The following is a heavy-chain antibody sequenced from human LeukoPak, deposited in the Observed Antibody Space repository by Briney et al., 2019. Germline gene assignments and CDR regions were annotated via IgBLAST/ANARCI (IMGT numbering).Heavy chain of an antibody. CDR1: GGSISSSSYY. J-gene: IGHJ4*02. D-gene: IGHD3-16*02. CDR2: IYYSGST. Sequence: SEALSLTCTVSGGSISSSSYYWGWIRQPPGKGLEWIGSIYYSGSTYYNPSLKSRVTISVDTSKNQFSLKLSSVTAADTAVYYCARKLLYHLDYWGQGTLVTVSS. V-gene: IGHV4-39*07. CDR3: ARKLLYHLDY.